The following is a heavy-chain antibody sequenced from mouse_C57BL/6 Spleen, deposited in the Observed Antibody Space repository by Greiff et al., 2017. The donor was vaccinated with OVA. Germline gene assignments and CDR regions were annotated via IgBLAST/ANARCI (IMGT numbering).Heavy chain of an antibody. CDR1: GYTFTSYW. V-gene: IGHV1-7*01. J-gene: IGHJ2*01. CDR3: ARADYDEGRYYIDY. D-gene: IGHD2-4*01. CDR2: INPSSGYT. Sequence: QVQLQQSGAELAKPGASVKLSCKASGYTFTSYWMHWVNQRPGQGLEWIGYINPSSGYTKYNQKFKDKATLTADKSSSTAYIQLSSLTYEDSAVYDCARADYDEGRYYIDYWGQGTTRTVSS.